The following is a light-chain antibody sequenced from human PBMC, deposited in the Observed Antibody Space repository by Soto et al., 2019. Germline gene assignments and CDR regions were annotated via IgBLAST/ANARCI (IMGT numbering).Light chain of an antibody. V-gene: IGLV2-8*01. CDR2: EVS. J-gene: IGLJ1*01. CDR1: SSDVGGYNY. Sequence: QSVLTQPPSASGSPGQAVTISCSGTSSDVGGYNYVSWYQQHPGKAPKVIIYEVSKRRSGVFDRFSGSKSGSTAYLTVSGLQAEDEADYYCSAYAVTSIFVFGTGTKVTGL. CDR3: SAYAVTSIFV.